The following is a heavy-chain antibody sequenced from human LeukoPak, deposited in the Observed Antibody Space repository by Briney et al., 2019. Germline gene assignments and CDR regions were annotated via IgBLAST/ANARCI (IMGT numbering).Heavy chain of an antibody. CDR3: ARTYRNGDKFCSVY. D-gene: IGHD5-24*01. Sequence: SETLSLTCTVSGGSISSGDYYWSWIRQPPGKGLEWIGYIYYSGSTYYNPSLKSRVTISVDTSKNQFSLKLSSVTAADTAVYYCARTYRNGDKFCSVYWGQGTLVTVSS. V-gene: IGHV4-30-4*08. CDR1: GGSISSGDYY. CDR2: IYYSGST. J-gene: IGHJ4*02.